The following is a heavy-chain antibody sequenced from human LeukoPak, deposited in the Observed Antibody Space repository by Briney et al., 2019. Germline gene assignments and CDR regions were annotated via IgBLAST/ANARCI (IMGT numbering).Heavy chain of an antibody. D-gene: IGHD6-13*01. V-gene: IGHV5-51*01. Sequence: GESLKISCKGSGYSFTSYWIGWVRQMPGKGLEWMGIINPGGSDTRYSPSFQGQVAISADKSISTAYLQWSSLKASDTAMYYCATGGGGSSSYNEAFDIWGQGTMVTVAS. J-gene: IGHJ3*02. CDR3: ATGGGGSSSYNEAFDI. CDR1: GYSFTSYW. CDR2: INPGGSDT.